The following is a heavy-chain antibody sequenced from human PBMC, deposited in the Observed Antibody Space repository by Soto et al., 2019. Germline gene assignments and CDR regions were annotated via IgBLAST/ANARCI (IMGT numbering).Heavy chain of an antibody. CDR2: IKSDGSST. Sequence: GGSLRLSCAASGFTSSNYWMHWVRQAPGKGLVWVSRIKSDGSSTSYADSVKGRFTISRDNAKNTLDLQMHGLRAEDMAVYYCARSVRSGSFPYYYYAMDVWGQGTTVTGLL. J-gene: IGHJ6*02. D-gene: IGHD3-10*01. V-gene: IGHV3-74*01. CDR3: ARSVRSGSFPYYYYAMDV. CDR1: GFTSSNYW.